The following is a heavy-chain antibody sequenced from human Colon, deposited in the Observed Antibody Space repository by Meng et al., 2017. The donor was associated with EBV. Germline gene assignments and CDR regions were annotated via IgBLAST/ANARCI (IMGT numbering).Heavy chain of an antibody. Sequence: QEPLQQWGAGLLKPSETLPPTCDVYGGSFNVYFWSWIRQTPGRGLEWIGDFNDNESTRYNPSLKSRVTISVDTSSSQFSLTMTSVTAADTAIYYCTRGPDYFDSGSYSHFDTGDQGHRVTVSS. D-gene: IGHD3-22*01. CDR2: FNDNEST. J-gene: IGHJ4*02. V-gene: IGHV4-34*01. CDR1: GGSFNVYF. CDR3: TRGPDYFDSGSYSHFDT.